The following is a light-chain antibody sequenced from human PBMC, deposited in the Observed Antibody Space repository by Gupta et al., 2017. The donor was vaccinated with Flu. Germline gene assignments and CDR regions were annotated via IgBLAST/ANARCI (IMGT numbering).Light chain of an antibody. CDR3: QQDNYWPGT. V-gene: IGKV3-15*01. J-gene: IGKJ1*01. CDR1: QSVNSN. Sequence: EIVMTQSPATLSVSPGERATLSCRASQSVNSNLAWYQQKPGQAPRLLISGASSRATGIPARFSGSGSGTEFTLTISSLQSEDFAVYWCQQDNYWPGTFGQGTKVEVK. CDR2: GAS.